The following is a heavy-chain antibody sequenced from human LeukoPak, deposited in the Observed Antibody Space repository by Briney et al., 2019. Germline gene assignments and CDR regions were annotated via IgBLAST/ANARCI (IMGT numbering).Heavy chain of an antibody. J-gene: IGHJ4*02. D-gene: IGHD2-2*01. CDR2: ISSSGSTI. Sequence: GGSLRLSCAASGFTFSDYYMSWIRQAPGKGLDWVSYISSSGSTIYYADSVKGRFTISRDNAKNSLYLQMNSLRAEDTAVYYCARVDCSSTSCYDSSFDYWGQGTLVTVSS. CDR1: GFTFSDYY. CDR3: ARVDCSSTSCYDSSFDY. V-gene: IGHV3-11*01.